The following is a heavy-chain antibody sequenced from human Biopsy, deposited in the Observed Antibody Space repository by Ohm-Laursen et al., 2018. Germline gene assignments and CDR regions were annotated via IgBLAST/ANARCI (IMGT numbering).Heavy chain of an antibody. CDR3: ARGHCSSTSCRPYYFDY. V-gene: IGHV3-21*01. CDR2: ISFGSGYI. Sequence: SLRLSCAASGFTFSSYSMNWVRQAPGKGLEWVSFISFGSGYIYYADSVKGRFTISRDNVENSLYLQVNSLRAEDTAVYYCARGHCSSTSCRPYYFDYWGQGTLVTVSS. J-gene: IGHJ4*02. CDR1: GFTFSSYS. D-gene: IGHD2-2*01.